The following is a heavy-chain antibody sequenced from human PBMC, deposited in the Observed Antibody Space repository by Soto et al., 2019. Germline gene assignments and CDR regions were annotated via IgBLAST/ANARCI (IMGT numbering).Heavy chain of an antibody. Sequence: PSETLSLTWTVSGGSISSYCWSWIRQPPGKGLEWIGYIYYSGSTNYNPSLKSRVTISVDTSKNQFSLKLSSVTAADTAVYYCASGGYSYGTFDYWGQGTLVTVSS. V-gene: IGHV4-59*01. CDR2: IYYSGST. D-gene: IGHD5-18*01. CDR1: GGSISSYC. J-gene: IGHJ4*02. CDR3: ASGGYSYGTFDY.